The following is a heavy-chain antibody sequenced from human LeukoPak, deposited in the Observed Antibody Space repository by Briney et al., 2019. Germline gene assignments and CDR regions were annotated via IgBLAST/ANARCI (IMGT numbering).Heavy chain of an antibody. CDR2: IKEDESAK. J-gene: IGHJ4*02. V-gene: IGHV3-7*01. D-gene: IGHD1-26*01. CDR3: ARDVGGSLDY. Sequence: PGGSLRLSCAASGFTFNTYWMAWVRQAPGKGLEWVANIKEDESAKRQADSVKGRFTISRDNAQNSVYLQMGSLRGEDTAVYYCARDVGGSLDYWGQGTLVTVSS. CDR1: GFTFNTYW.